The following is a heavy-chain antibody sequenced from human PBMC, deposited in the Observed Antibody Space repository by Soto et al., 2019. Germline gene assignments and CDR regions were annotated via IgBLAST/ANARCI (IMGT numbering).Heavy chain of an antibody. J-gene: IGHJ4*02. D-gene: IGHD3-10*01. CDR2: IWYDGKIK. Sequence: PGGSLRLSCAASGFTFNMYSMNWVRQAPGKGLEWVALIWYDGKIKDYADSMKGRFTISRDNSKNTLYLEMNSLGVEDTAVYYCARGGRDYGAGSYPVDYWGQGTQVTVSS. V-gene: IGHV3-33*07. CDR3: ARGGRDYGAGSYPVDY. CDR1: GFTFNMYS.